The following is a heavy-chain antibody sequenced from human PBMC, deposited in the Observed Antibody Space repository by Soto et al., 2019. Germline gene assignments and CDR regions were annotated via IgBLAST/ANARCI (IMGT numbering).Heavy chain of an antibody. J-gene: IGHJ1*01. D-gene: IGHD2-21*01. CDR3: ASIYTLEHIARLTHPLRN. V-gene: IGHV1-69*01. CDR1: RVTNSSNA. Sequence: VKPCSKDPRVTNSSNALCSAHQETGQVLEWMGGIIPIFGTANYAQKCQGRVTITADESTSTAYMELSSLRAEDTAVYYCASIYTLEHIARLTHPLRNWGEGTL. CDR2: IIPIFGTA.